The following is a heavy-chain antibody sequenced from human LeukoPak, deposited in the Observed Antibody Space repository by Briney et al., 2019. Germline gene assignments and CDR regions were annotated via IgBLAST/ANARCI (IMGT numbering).Heavy chain of an antibody. V-gene: IGHV3-30*18. Sequence: GGSLRLSCAASGFTFSSYGMHWVRQAPGKGLEWVAVISYDGSNKYYADSVKGRFTISRGNSKNTLYLQMNSLRAEDTAVYYCAKRASAAMFSMDYWGQGTLVTVSS. D-gene: IGHD2-2*01. CDR1: GFTFSSYG. J-gene: IGHJ4*02. CDR2: ISYDGSNK. CDR3: AKRASAAMFSMDY.